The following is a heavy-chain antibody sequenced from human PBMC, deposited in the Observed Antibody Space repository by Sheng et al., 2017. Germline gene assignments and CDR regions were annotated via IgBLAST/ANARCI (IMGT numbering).Heavy chain of an antibody. J-gene: IGHJ4*02. V-gene: IGHV3-33*01. CDR2: IWYDGSNK. Sequence: QVQLVESGGGVVQPGRSLRLSCAASGFTFSSYGMHWVRQAPGKGLEWVAVIWYDGSNKYYADSVKGRFTISRDNSKNTLYLQMNSLRAEDTAVYYCARDRRPLYFDYWGQGTLVTVSS. CDR1: GFTFSSYG. CDR3: ARDRRPLYFDY.